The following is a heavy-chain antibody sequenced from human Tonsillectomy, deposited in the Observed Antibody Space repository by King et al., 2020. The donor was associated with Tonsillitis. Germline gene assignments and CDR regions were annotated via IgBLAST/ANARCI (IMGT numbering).Heavy chain of an antibody. CDR3: ARVYDSSGPYYYYRMDV. D-gene: IGHD3-22*01. Sequence: VQLVESGGGLVKPGGSLRLSCAASGFTFSSYSMNWVRQAPGKGLEWVSCVSSSRSYIYYAKSLKGRFTISRDNAKNSLYLQMNSLRAEDTAVYYCARVYDSSGPYYYYRMDVWGQGTTVTVSS. V-gene: IGHV3-21*01. J-gene: IGHJ6*02. CDR2: VSSSRSYI. CDR1: GFTFSSYS.